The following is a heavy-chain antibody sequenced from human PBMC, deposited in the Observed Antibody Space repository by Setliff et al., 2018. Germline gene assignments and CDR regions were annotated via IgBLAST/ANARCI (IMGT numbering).Heavy chain of an antibody. CDR2: IIPILGIA. D-gene: IGHD5-18*01. Sequence: SVKVSCKASGGTFNSYAISWVRQAPGQGLEWMGGIIPILGIANYAQKFQGRVTMTIDTPTSTAYMELRSLRSDDTAVYYCAREGVDTRSSTDYRYYMDVWGKGTTVTVSS. V-gene: IGHV1-69*10. CDR1: GGTFNSYA. CDR3: AREGVDTRSSTDYRYYMDV. J-gene: IGHJ6*03.